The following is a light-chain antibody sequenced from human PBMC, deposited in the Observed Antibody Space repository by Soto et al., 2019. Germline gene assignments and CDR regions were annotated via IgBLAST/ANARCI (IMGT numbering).Light chain of an antibody. CDR3: QQYGSSPPLT. Sequence: EIVMTQPPSTLSVSPGGRATLSCRASQSISDTLAWYQQKPGQAPRLLIYSASRRATGFPARFSGSGSGTDFTLTISRLEPEDFAVYYCQQYGSSPPLTFGGGTKVDIK. V-gene: IGKV3-20*01. CDR1: QSISDT. J-gene: IGKJ4*01. CDR2: SAS.